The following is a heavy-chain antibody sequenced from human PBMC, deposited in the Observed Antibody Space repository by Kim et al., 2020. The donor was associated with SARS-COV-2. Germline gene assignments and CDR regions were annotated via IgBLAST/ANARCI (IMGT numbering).Heavy chain of an antibody. CDR1: GGSISSGGYY. Sequence: SETLSLTCTVSGGSISSGGYYWSWIRQHPGKGLEWIGYIYYSGSTYYNPSLKSRVTISVDTSKNQFSLKLSSVTAADTAVYYCARGTGRNFDWSPVNYYYYYGMDVWGQGTTVTVSS. CDR3: ARGTGRNFDWSPVNYYYYYGMDV. D-gene: IGHD3-9*01. V-gene: IGHV4-31*03. J-gene: IGHJ6*02. CDR2: IYYSGST.